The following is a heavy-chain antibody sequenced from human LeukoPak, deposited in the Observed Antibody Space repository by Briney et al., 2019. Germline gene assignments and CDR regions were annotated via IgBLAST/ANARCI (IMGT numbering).Heavy chain of an antibody. CDR3: ARDVDCSGGSRYSGFDY. CDR1: GFTFSSYA. CDR2: ISYDGSNK. D-gene: IGHD2-15*01. V-gene: IGHV3-30-3*01. J-gene: IGHJ4*02. Sequence: GGSLRLSCAASGFTFSSYAMHWVRQAPGKGLEWVAVISYDGSNKYYADSVKGRFTISRDNSKNTLYLQMNSLRAEDTAVYYCARDVDCSGGSRYSGFDYWGQGTLVTVSS.